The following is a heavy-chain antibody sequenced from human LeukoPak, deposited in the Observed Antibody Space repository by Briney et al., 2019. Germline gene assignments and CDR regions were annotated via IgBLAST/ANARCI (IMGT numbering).Heavy chain of an antibody. CDR1: GGSFSGYY. CDR3: ARGPGAARPVYYYYYMDV. Sequence: PSETLSLTCAVYGGSFSGYYWSWIRQPPGKGLEWIGEINHSGSTNYNPSLKSRVTISVDTSKNQFSLKLSSVTAADTAVYYCARGPGAARPVYYYYYMDVWGKGTTVTVSS. D-gene: IGHD6-6*01. V-gene: IGHV4-34*01. CDR2: INHSGST. J-gene: IGHJ6*03.